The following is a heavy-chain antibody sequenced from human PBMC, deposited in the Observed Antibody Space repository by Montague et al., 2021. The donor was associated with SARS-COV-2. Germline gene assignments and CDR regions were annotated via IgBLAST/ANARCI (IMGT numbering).Heavy chain of an antibody. D-gene: IGHD3-9*01. CDR2: NSESGGST. J-gene: IGHJ4*02. CDR3: AYRGVRYQRGVWYYFDY. Sequence: SLRLSCAASGFTFSVYGMSWVRQAPGKGLEWASGNSESGGSTYYADSXXGRFTISRDNSKNTLYLQMNSLRAEDTAVYYCAYRGVRYQRGVWYYFDYWGQGTLVTVSS. V-gene: IGHV3-23*01. CDR1: GFTFSVYG.